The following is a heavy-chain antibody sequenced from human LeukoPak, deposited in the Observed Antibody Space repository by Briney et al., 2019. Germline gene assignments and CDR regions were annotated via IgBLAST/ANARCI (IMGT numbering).Heavy chain of an antibody. D-gene: IGHD4-17*01. Sequence: SETLSLTCAVYGGSFSGYYWGWIRQPPGKGLEWIGSIYYSGSTYYNPSLKSRVTISVDTSKNQFSLKLSSVTAADTAVYYCARHLPTRLRYAFDIWGQGTMVTVSS. CDR3: ARHLPTRLRYAFDI. CDR2: IYYSGST. CDR1: GGSFSGYY. V-gene: IGHV4-39*01. J-gene: IGHJ3*02.